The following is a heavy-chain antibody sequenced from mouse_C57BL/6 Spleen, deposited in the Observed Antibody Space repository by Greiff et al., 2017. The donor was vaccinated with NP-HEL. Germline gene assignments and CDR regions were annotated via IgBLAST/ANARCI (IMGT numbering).Heavy chain of an antibody. CDR2: IDPNSGGT. Sequence: QVQLKQPGAELVKPGASVKLSCKASGYTFTSYWMHWVKQRPGRGLEWIGRIDPNSGGTKYNEKFKSKATLTVDKPSSTAFMQLSSLTSADSAVYYCARNYGSSYGYFDVWGTGTTVTVSS. CDR1: GYTFTSYW. CDR3: ARNYGSSYGYFDV. V-gene: IGHV1-72*01. D-gene: IGHD1-1*01. J-gene: IGHJ1*03.